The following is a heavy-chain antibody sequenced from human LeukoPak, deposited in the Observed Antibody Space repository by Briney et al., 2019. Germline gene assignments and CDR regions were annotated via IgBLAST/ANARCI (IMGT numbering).Heavy chain of an antibody. D-gene: IGHD6-6*01. Sequence: ASVKVSCKASGYTFTSYDINWVRQATGQGLEWMGWMNPNSGNTGYAQKFQGRVTMTRNTSISTAYMELSSLSSEDTAVYYCARGSIAANWFDPWGQGTLVTVSS. CDR1: GYTFTSYD. V-gene: IGHV1-8*01. CDR3: ARGSIAANWFDP. J-gene: IGHJ5*02. CDR2: MNPNSGNT.